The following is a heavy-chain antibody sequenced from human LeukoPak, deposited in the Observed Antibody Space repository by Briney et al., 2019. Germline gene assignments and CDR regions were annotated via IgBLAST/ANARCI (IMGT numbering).Heavy chain of an antibody. V-gene: IGHV4-38-2*01. CDR2: IYHRGST. J-gene: IGHJ3*02. CDR1: GYSISSGYY. Sequence: SETLSLTCAVSGYSISSGYYWGWIRQPPGKGLEWIGSIYHRGSTYYNPSLKSRVTISVDTSKNQFSLRLSSVTAADTAVYYCASSGYCSGGSCFRAGAFDIWGQGTMVTVSS. CDR3: ASSGYCSGGSCFRAGAFDI. D-gene: IGHD2-15*01.